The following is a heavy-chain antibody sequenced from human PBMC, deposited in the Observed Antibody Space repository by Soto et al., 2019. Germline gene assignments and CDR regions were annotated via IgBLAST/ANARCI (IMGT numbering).Heavy chain of an antibody. CDR1: GFSFSSFA. D-gene: IGHD1-26*01. V-gene: IGHV3-23*01. CDR2: IGDSGAST. J-gene: IGHJ6*04. Sequence: EVLLLESGGGLVQPGGSLRLSCEASGFSFSSFAMNWVRQAPGKGLEWVSAIGDSGASTYYADSVKGRFTISRDNSRNTLYLQPNSLRAEATAVYYCAKGVELDVWGNGTTVTVSS. CDR3: AKGVELDV.